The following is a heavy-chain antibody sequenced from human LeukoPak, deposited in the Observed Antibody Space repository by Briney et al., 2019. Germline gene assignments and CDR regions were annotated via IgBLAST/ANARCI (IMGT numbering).Heavy chain of an antibody. CDR3: ARVQITMIVVVITTGWFDP. D-gene: IGHD3-22*01. V-gene: IGHV1-18*01. J-gene: IGHJ5*02. CDR1: GYTFTSYG. CDR2: ISAYNGNT. Sequence: ASVKVSCKASGYTFTSYGISWVRQAPGQRLECMGWISAYNGNTNYAQKLQRRVTMTTDTSRSTAYMELRSLRSDDTAVYYCARVQITMIVVVITTGWFDPWGQGTLVTVSS.